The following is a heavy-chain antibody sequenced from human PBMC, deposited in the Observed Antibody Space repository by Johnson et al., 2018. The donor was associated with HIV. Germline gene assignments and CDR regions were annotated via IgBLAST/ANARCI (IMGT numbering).Heavy chain of an antibody. D-gene: IGHD3-22*01. CDR1: GFTFSSYG. Sequence: QMLLVESGGGVVQPGRSLRLSCAASGFTFSSYGMHWVRQAPGKGLEWVAVIWYDGSNKYYADSVKGRFTISRDTSKNTLYLQMNSLRAEDTAVYYCARSEYDYYDSSGCIPLDAFDIWGQGTMVTVSS. J-gene: IGHJ3*02. V-gene: IGHV3-33*01. CDR3: ARSEYDYYDSSGCIPLDAFDI. CDR2: IWYDGSNK.